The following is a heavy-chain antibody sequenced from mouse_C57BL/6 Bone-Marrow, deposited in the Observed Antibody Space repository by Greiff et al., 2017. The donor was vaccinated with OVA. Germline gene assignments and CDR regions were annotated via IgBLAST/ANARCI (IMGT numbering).Heavy chain of an antibody. Sequence: EVKLLESGGDLVKPGGSLKLSCAASGFTFSSYGMSWVRQTPDKRLEWVATISSGGSYTYYPDSVKGRFTISRDNAKNTLYLQMSSLKSEDTAMYDCARKGLRRSWFAYWGQGTLVTVSA. V-gene: IGHV5-6*01. J-gene: IGHJ3*01. D-gene: IGHD2-4*01. CDR2: ISSGGSYT. CDR1: GFTFSSYG. CDR3: ARKGLRRSWFAY.